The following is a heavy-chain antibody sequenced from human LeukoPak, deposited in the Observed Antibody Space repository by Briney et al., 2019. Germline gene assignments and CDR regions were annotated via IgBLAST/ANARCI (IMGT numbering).Heavy chain of an antibody. J-gene: IGHJ4*02. CDR2: ISGSSSFI. CDR1: GFTFSNYN. V-gene: IGHV3-21*01. CDR3: ARDGLQAYYDSSGFLDY. D-gene: IGHD3-22*01. Sequence: GGSLRLSCAASGFTFSNYNINWVRQAPGKRLEWVSSISGSSSFISYADSVKGRFTISRDNAKNSLYLQMNSLRAEDTAVYYCARDGLQAYYDSSGFLDYWGQGTLVTVSS.